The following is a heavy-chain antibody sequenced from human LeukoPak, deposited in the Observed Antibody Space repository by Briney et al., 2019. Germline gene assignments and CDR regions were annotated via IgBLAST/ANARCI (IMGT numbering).Heavy chain of an antibody. Sequence: GGSLRLSCAASGFTFSSYWMSWVRQAPGKGLEWVANIKQDGSEKYYVDSVKGRFTISRDNAKNSLYLQMNSLRAEDTAVYYCSVSPLFTMIVVDYWGQGTLVTVSS. CDR1: GFTFSSYW. CDR3: SVSPLFTMIVVDY. D-gene: IGHD3-22*01. J-gene: IGHJ4*02. CDR2: IKQDGSEK. V-gene: IGHV3-7*01.